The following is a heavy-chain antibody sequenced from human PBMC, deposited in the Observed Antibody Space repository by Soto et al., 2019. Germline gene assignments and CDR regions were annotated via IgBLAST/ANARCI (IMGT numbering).Heavy chain of an antibody. Sequence: PCRSLRLSCAASGFTFSSYAMSWVRQAPGKGLEWFPAISGSGGSTYYADSAKRRITISRDNSKDTLYLQMNSLRAEYTAVPYFAKPDRYARGYCFGYWGQGSLGAVSS. V-gene: IGHV3-23*01. CDR2: ISGSGGST. D-gene: IGHD2-2*01. CDR3: AKPDRYARGYCFGY. CDR1: GFTFSSYA. J-gene: IGHJ4*02.